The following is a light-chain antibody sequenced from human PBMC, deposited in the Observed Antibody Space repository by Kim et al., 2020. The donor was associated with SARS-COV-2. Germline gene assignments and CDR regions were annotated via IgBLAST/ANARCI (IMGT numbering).Light chain of an antibody. J-gene: IGKJ5*01. CDR3: MQALQTPIT. CDR1: QSLLHSNGYNY. CDR2: LGS. Sequence: DIVMTQSPLSLPVTPGEPVSISCRSSQSLLHSNGYNYLDWYLQKPGQSPQLLIYLGSNRASGVPDRFSGSGSGTDFTLKISRVEAEEVGVYYCMQALQTPITFGQGTRLEIK. V-gene: IGKV2-28*01.